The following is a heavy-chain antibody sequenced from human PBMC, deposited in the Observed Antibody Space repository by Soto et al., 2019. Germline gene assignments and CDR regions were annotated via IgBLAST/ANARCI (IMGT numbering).Heavy chain of an antibody. CDR1: GFTFTSNS. CDR2: ITSSSSTI. Sequence: GSLRLSCAASGFTFTSNSMNWVRQAPGKGLEWISYITSSSSTIYYADSVKGRFTISRDNAKNSLYLQMNSLRADDTAVYYCARGRVGTAYFDYWGQGALVTVSS. V-gene: IGHV3-48*01. CDR3: ARGRVGTAYFDY. J-gene: IGHJ4*02. D-gene: IGHD2-21*02.